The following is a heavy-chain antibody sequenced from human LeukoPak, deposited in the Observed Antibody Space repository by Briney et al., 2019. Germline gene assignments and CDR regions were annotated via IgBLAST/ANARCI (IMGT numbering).Heavy chain of an antibody. CDR1: GFTFSSYG. CDR3: AKEYDRGVDY. J-gene: IGHJ4*02. D-gene: IGHD1-1*01. Sequence: GGSLRLSCVASGFTFSSYGMHWVRQAPGKGLEWVAFIQYDARSKNYADSVKGRFTISRDNSKNTLYLQMNSLRAEDTAVYYCAKEYDRGVDYWGQGTLVTVSS. V-gene: IGHV3-30*02. CDR2: IQYDARSK.